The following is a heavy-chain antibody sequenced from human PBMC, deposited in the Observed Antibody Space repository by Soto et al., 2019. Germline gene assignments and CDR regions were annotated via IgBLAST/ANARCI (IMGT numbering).Heavy chain of an antibody. CDR3: AKNEGPGSHTLYSFDS. V-gene: IGHV3-23*01. J-gene: IGHJ4*02. CDR2: IFGGGFGA. D-gene: IGHD3-10*01. Sequence: PGGSLRLSCTASGFPFGDFAMSWVRQAPGKGLEWVSTIFGGGFGAFYAGSVKGRFTVSRDNSKNTLYLQANSLRVEDTAVYYCAKNEGPGSHTLYSFDSWGRGSLVTVSS. CDR1: GFPFGDFA.